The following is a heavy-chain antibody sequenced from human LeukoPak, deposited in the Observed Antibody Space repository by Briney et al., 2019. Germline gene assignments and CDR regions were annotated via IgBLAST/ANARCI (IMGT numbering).Heavy chain of an antibody. D-gene: IGHD4-17*01. V-gene: IGHV3-74*01. CDR3: ATLRGKTVTVDY. Sequence: PGGSLRLSCAASGFTFSSYEMNWVRQAPGKGLMWVSRINSDGSSMRYADSVKGRFTISRDNAKNTLYLQMSSLRAEDTAVYYCATLRGKTVTVDYWGQGTLVTVSS. J-gene: IGHJ4*02. CDR2: INSDGSSM. CDR1: GFTFSSYE.